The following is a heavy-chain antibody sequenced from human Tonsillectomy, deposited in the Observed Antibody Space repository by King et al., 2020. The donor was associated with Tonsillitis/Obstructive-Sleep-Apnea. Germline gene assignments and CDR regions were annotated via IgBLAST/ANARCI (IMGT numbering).Heavy chain of an antibody. Sequence: VQLVESGGGLVKPGGSLRLSCVASGFTLSNYSVNWVRQAPRKGLEWVASIDSSSRYIYYADSVRGRFTISRDNAKNSLLLQMNSLRADDTAVYYCATHSSDWTYFDYWGQGTLVTVSS. CDR2: IDSSSRYI. J-gene: IGHJ4*02. V-gene: IGHV3-21*06. CDR3: ATHSSDWTYFDY. D-gene: IGHD6-25*01. CDR1: GFTLSNYS.